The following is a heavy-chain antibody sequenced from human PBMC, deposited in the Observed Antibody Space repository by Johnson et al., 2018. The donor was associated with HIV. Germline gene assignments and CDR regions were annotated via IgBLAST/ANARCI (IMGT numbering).Heavy chain of an antibody. CDR3: AKDDNLGVWYSDAFDV. J-gene: IGHJ3*01. CDR1: GFTFSSYG. CDR2: ISYGGNNK. V-gene: IGHV3-30*18. Sequence: QVQLVESGGGVVQPGRSLRLSCAASGFTFSSYGMHWVRQAPGKGLEWVAVISYGGNNKYYADSVKGRFTMSRDNSKNTLYLQMKSLRPEDTSIYYCAKDDNLGVWYSDAFDVWGQGTVVTVSS. D-gene: IGHD6-19*01.